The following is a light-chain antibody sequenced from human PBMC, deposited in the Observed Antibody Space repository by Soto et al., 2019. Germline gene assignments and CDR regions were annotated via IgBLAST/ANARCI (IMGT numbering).Light chain of an antibody. V-gene: IGKV3-20*01. CDR2: GAS. Sequence: EIVLTQSPGTLSLSPGERATLSCRASQSVSSSYLAWYQQKPGQAPRLLIYGASSRATGSPDRFSGSGSGTDFTLTISRLEPADFAVYYCQQYGSSGYTFGQGTKLEIK. CDR3: QQYGSSGYT. J-gene: IGKJ2*01. CDR1: QSVSSSY.